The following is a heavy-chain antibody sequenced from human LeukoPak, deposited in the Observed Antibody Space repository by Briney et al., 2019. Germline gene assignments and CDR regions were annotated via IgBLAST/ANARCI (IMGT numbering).Heavy chain of an antibody. CDR3: ARGTIRVGPYGEPVLGY. Sequence: SETLSLTCTVSGGSISSYHWSWIRQPPGKGLECVGYIYDSGSTNYNPSLKSRVTISVDTSKNQFSLKLSSVTAADTAVYYCARGTIRVGPYGEPVLGYWGQGILVTVSS. CDR1: GGSISSYH. D-gene: IGHD1-26*01. CDR2: IYDSGST. V-gene: IGHV4-59*01. J-gene: IGHJ4*02.